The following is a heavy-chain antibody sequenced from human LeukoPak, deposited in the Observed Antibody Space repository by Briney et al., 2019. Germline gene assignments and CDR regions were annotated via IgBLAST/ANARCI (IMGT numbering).Heavy chain of an antibody. J-gene: IGHJ4*02. CDR2: IKQDGSEK. CDR3: ARVPVVPSTTYFFDY. V-gene: IGHV3-7*03. Sequence: RGSLRLACAASGFTFSGYWMSWVRQAPGKGLEWVANIKQDGSEKYYVDSVKGRFTISRDNAKNSLYLQMNSLTAEDTAEYHCARVPVVPSTTYFFDYWGQGTLVVVSS. D-gene: IGHD2-2*01. CDR1: GFTFSGYW.